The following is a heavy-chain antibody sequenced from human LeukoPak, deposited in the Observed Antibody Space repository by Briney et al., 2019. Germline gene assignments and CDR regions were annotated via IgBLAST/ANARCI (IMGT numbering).Heavy chain of an antibody. J-gene: IGHJ4*02. CDR2: INHSGST. CDR1: GGSFSGYY. D-gene: IGHD6-6*01. Sequence: SETLSLTCAVYGGSFSGYYWSWIRQPPGKGLEWIGEINHSGSTNYNPSLKSRVTISVDTSKNQFSLKLSSVTAADTAVYYCARVGIAAHHFDYWGQGTLVTVSS. CDR3: ARVGIAAHHFDY. V-gene: IGHV4-34*01.